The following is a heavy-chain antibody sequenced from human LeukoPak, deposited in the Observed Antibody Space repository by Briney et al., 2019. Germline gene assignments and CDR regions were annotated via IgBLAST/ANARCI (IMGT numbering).Heavy chain of an antibody. CDR1: GFTFDDYA. J-gene: IGHJ4*02. CDR2: ISWNSGSI. Sequence: PGRSLRLSCAASGFTFDDYAMHWVRQAPGKGLEWVSGISWNSGSIGYADSVKGRFTISRDNAKNSLYLQMNSLRAEDTALYYCAKAGLRYFDWPHFDYWGQGTLVTVSS. CDR3: AKAGLRYFDWPHFDY. D-gene: IGHD3-9*01. V-gene: IGHV3-9*01.